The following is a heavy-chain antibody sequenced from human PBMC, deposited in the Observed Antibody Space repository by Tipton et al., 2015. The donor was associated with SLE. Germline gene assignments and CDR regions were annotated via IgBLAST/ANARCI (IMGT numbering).Heavy chain of an antibody. CDR1: GDSISGHY. CDR2: IYDSGST. CDR3: ARAPSHSIHFDC. D-gene: IGHD6-6*01. V-gene: IGHV4-59*11. J-gene: IGHJ4*02. Sequence: TLSLTCTVSGDSISGHYRSWIRQPPGKGLEWIGYIYDSGSTSYNPSLKSRVTISLDTSKNQFSLEVSSVTAADTAVYYCARAPSHSIHFDCWGQGTLVSVSS.